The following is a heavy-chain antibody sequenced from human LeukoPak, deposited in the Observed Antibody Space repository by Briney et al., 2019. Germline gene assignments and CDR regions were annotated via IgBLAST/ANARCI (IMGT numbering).Heavy chain of an antibody. CDR1: GFTFSSYA. V-gene: IGHV3-23*01. CDR3: AKDHIAAAIYYYYYMDV. CDR2: ISGSGGST. J-gene: IGHJ6*03. Sequence: GGSLRLSCAASGFTFSSYAMSWVRQAPGKGLEWVSAISGSGGSTYYADSVEGRFTISRDNSKNTLYLQMNSLRAEDTAVYYCAKDHIAAAIYYYYYMDVWGKGTTVTVSS. D-gene: IGHD6-13*01.